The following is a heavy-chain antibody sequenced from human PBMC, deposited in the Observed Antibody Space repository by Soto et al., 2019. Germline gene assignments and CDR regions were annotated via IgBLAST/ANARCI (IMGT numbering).Heavy chain of an antibody. V-gene: IGHV1-24*01. Sequence: ASVKVSCKVSGYTLTELSMHWVRQAPGKGLEWMGGFDPEDGETIYAQKFQGRVTMTEDTSTDTAYMELSSLRSEDTAVYYCATMGKDSSGYYPLPIDYWGQGALVTVSS. CDR3: ATMGKDSSGYYPLPIDY. D-gene: IGHD3-22*01. CDR1: GYTLTELS. CDR2: FDPEDGET. J-gene: IGHJ4*02.